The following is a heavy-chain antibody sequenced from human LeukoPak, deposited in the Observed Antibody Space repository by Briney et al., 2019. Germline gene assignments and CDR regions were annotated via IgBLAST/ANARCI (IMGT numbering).Heavy chain of an antibody. CDR1: GYTFTGYY. J-gene: IGHJ4*02. CDR2: INPNSGGT. Sequence: ASVKVSCKASGYTFTGYYMHWVRQAPGQGLEWMGWINPNSGGTNYAQKFQGRVIMTRDTSISTAYMELSRLRSDDTAVYYCARDPSEYSSGWSPRDYWGQGTLVTVSS. D-gene: IGHD6-19*01. V-gene: IGHV1-2*02. CDR3: ARDPSEYSSGWSPRDY.